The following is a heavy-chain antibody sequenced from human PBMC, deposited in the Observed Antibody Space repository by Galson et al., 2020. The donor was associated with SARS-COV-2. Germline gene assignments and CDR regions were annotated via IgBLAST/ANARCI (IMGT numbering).Heavy chain of an antibody. CDR3: AKDLVEWLVPGAFYDGMDV. D-gene: IGHD6-19*01. CDR2: ISSDGNID. V-gene: IGHV3-30*18. CDR1: GFTFSSYG. Sequence: GESLKISCAASGFTFSSYGMNWVRQAPGKGLEWVAIISSDGNIDYYADSVKGRFTISRDNFKSTLYLQINSLRVEDTAVYYCAKDLVEWLVPGAFYDGMDVWGQGTTVTVCS. J-gene: IGHJ6*02.